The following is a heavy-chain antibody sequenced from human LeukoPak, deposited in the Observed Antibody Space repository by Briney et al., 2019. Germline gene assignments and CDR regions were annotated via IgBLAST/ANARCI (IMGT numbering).Heavy chain of an antibody. CDR2: IYYSGST. J-gene: IGHJ6*02. D-gene: IGHD5-24*01. CDR1: GGSISIYY. Sequence: SETLSLTCTVSGGSISIYYWSWIRQPPGKGLEWIGYIYYSGSTNYNPSLKSRVTISVDTSKNQFSLKLSSVTAADTAVYYCARDPGYNPYGMDVWGQGTTVTVSS. CDR3: ARDPGYNPYGMDV. V-gene: IGHV4-59*01.